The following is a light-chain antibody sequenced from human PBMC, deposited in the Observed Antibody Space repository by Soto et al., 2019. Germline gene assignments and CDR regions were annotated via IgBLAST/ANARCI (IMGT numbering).Light chain of an antibody. CDR2: AAS. Sequence: DIQLTQSPSSVSASVGDTVTITCRASQDSSTWLAWYQQKAGNAPKLLVYAASTLQSGVPSRFSGSGSGTEFTLTINSLQREDFATYYCQQASSSPYTFGQGTILEIK. V-gene: IGKV1D-12*01. CDR1: QDSSTW. J-gene: IGKJ2*01. CDR3: QQASSSPYT.